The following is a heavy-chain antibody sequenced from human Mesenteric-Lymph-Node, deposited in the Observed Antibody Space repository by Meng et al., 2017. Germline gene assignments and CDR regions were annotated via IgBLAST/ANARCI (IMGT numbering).Heavy chain of an antibody. D-gene: IGHD3-10*01. J-gene: IGHJ4*02. CDR3: ARYSIGELTPSFDY. Sequence: SETLSLTCTVSGGSISSSSYYWGWIRQPPGKGLEWIGSIYYSGSTYYNPSLKSRVTISVDTSKNQFSLKLSSVTAADTAVYYCARYSIGELTPSFDYWGQGTLVTVSS. V-gene: IGHV4-39*07. CDR1: GGSISSSSYY. CDR2: IYYSGST.